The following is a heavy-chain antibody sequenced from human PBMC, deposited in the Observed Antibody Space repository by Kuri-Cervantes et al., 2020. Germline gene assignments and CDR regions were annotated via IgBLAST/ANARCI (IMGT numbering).Heavy chain of an antibody. Sequence: ASVKVSCKASGYTFTSYYMHWVRQAPGRGLEWMGIINPSGGSTSYAQKFQGRVTMTRDTSTSTVYMELSSLRSEDTAVYYCARDSYYYDSSGYLDYWGQGTLVTVSS. CDR2: INPSGGST. V-gene: IGHV1-46*01. CDR1: GYTFTSYY. J-gene: IGHJ4*02. D-gene: IGHD3-22*01. CDR3: ARDSYYYDSSGYLDY.